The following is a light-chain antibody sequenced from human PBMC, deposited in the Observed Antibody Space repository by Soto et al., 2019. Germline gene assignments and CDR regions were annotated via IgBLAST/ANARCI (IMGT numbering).Light chain of an antibody. CDR1: SSDVGAYDY. CDR3: SSYTSSSTRV. Sequence: QSALTQPASVSVSPGQSITISCTGTSSDVGAYDYVSWYQQHPDKAPKLMIYEVSNRPSGVSNRFSGSKSVNTATLTISGLQAEDEADYYCSSYTSSSTRVFGTGTKVTVL. V-gene: IGLV2-14*03. J-gene: IGLJ1*01. CDR2: EVS.